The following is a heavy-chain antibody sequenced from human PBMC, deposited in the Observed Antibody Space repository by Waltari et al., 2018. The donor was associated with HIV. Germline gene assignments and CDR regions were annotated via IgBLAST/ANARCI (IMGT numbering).Heavy chain of an antibody. CDR3: ARDRAIVIVPAARSAFDI. Sequence: QVQLQESGPGLVKPSGTLALTCAVSGGSISSSHWWSWVRQPPGKGLEWIGEVYPSGNTNYNPSLKSRVTISLDKSKNQFSLKLSSVTAADTAIYHCARDRAIVIVPAARSAFDIWGQGTMVTVSS. CDR1: GGSISSSHW. J-gene: IGHJ3*02. CDR2: VYPSGNT. V-gene: IGHV4-4*02. D-gene: IGHD2-2*01.